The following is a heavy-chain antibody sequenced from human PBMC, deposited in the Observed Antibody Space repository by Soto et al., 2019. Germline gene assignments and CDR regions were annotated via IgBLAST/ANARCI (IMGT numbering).Heavy chain of an antibody. V-gene: IGHV3-21*06. CDR2: ITSTRGYT. D-gene: IGHD2-2*01. CDR3: ARGTILLWATGGFDS. CDR1: GFILTTYG. J-gene: IGHJ4*02. Sequence: GGVLRLSCVTSGFILTTYGMNWVRQAPGKGLAWVASITSTRGYTDYSDLVKGRFTISRDNPKNTVFLQMNNLRAEDTAVYYCARGTILLWATGGFDSWGQGTLVTVSS.